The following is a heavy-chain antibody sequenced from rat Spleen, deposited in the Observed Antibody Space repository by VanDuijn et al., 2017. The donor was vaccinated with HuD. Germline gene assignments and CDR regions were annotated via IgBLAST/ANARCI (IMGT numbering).Heavy chain of an antibody. CDR2: MNYNGDT. CDR1: GFSLTSYH. CDR3: TIHPRY. J-gene: IGHJ2*01. D-gene: IGHD3-1*01. V-gene: IGHV2-63*01. Sequence: QVQLKESGPGLVQPSQTLSLTCTVSGFSLTSYHVHWVRQPPGKGLEWMGRMNYNGDTSYNSALKSRLSISRDTSKNHVFLKMNSLQTDDTGTYYCTIHPRYWGQGVMVTVSS.